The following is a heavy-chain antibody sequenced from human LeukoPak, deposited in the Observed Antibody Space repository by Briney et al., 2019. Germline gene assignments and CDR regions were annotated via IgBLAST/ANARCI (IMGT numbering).Heavy chain of an antibody. Sequence: GGSLRLSCAASGFTFSSYAMSWVRQAPGKGLEWVSAISGSGGSTYYADSVKGRFTISRDNSKNTLYLQMNSLRAEDTAVYYCAKDLYGDYGEYYFDYWGQGTLVTVSS. CDR2: ISGSGGST. D-gene: IGHD4-17*01. J-gene: IGHJ4*02. CDR1: GFTFSSYA. V-gene: IGHV3-23*01. CDR3: AKDLYGDYGEYYFDY.